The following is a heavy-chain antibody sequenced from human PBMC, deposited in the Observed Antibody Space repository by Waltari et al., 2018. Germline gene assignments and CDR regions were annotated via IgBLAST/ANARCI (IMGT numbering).Heavy chain of an antibody. CDR3: ARDSLDYGGWFDS. CDR2: VGPTTET. CDR1: DFLTRNFN. V-gene: IGHV3-53*01. J-gene: IGHJ5*01. Sequence: EVELVESGGGLIQPGGSLRLSCAACDFLTRNFNMNWVRQVPGKGLEWVARVGPTTETEYTDSVKGRFSVSRDDSTNTVYLQMNSLRAEDTAIYYCARDSLDYGGWFDSWGQGAPVTVSS. D-gene: IGHD4-17*01.